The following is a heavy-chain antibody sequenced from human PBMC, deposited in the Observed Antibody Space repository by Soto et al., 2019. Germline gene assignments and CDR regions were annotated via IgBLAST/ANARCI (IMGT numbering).Heavy chain of an antibody. CDR2: ISSSSSYT. CDR3: ARDYGGNSYAFDY. Sequence: GGSLRLSCAASGFTFSDYYMSWIRQAPGKGLEWVSYISSSSSYTNYAESVKGRFTISRDNAKNSLYLQMNSLRAEDTAVYYCARDYGGNSYAFDYWGQGTLVTVSS. V-gene: IGHV3-11*05. CDR1: GFTFSDYY. J-gene: IGHJ4*02. D-gene: IGHD2-21*02.